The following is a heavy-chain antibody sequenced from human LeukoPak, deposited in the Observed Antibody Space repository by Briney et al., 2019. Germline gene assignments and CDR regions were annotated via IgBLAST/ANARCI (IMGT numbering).Heavy chain of an antibody. V-gene: IGHV3-23*01. CDR2: ISGSGEST. CDR3: AKDAIGQYRPYYFDC. J-gene: IGHJ4*02. Sequence: AGSLTLSCAASGCTFSSFAMSWVRQPPGKGLEWVSSISGSGESTYYADYVKGRFTVSRDNSKNTLNLQLNSLRAEDTAVYYCAKDAIGQYRPYYFDCWGRGTLVTVSS. CDR1: GCTFSSFA. D-gene: IGHD3-16*02.